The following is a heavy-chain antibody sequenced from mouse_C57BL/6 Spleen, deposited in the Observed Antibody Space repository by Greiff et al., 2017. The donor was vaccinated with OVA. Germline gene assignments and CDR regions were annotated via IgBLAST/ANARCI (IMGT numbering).Heavy chain of an antibody. CDR2: INPNNGGT. J-gene: IGHJ2*01. D-gene: IGHD1-1*01. CDR3: AQRGFYYGSSYDY. V-gene: IGHV1-26*01. CDR1: GYTFTDYY. Sequence: EVQLQQSGPELVKPGASVKISCKASGYTFTDYYMNWVKQSHGKSLEWIGDINPNNGGTSYNQKFKGKATLTVDKSSSTAYMELRSLTSEDSAVYYCAQRGFYYGSSYDYWGQGTTLTVSS.